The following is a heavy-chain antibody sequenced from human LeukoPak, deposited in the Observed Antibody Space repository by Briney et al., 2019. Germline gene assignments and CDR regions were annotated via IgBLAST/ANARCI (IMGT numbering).Heavy chain of an antibody. Sequence: GGSLRLSCAASGFTFSSYEMNWVRQAPGKGLEWVSYISSSSSTIYYADSVKGRFTISRDNAKNSLYLQMNSLRAEDTAVYYCALVAVAGETIFDYWGQGTLVTVSS. CDR3: ALVAVAGETIFDY. CDR1: GFTFSSYE. V-gene: IGHV3-48*01. CDR2: ISSSSSTI. D-gene: IGHD6-19*01. J-gene: IGHJ4*02.